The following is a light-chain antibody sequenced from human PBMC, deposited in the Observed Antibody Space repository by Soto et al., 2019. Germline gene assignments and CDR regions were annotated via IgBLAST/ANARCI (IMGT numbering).Light chain of an antibody. CDR3: SSDAGRITVV. J-gene: IGLJ2*01. V-gene: IGLV2-23*01. CDR1: RSDVGGYNL. CDR2: DDN. Sequence: QSGLTQTASVSGSPGQSITMSCTGSRSDVGGYNLVSWYQQHPGKAPKLLISDDNKRPSGLADLFSGSKSGNTASLTISGLQAEDEGDYYRSSDAGRITVVFGGGTKLTVL.